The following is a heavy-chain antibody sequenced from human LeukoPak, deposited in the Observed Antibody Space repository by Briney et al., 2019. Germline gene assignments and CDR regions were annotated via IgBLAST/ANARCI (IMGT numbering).Heavy chain of an antibody. D-gene: IGHD5-12*01. J-gene: IGHJ4*02. Sequence: GGSLRLSCVASGFSFNNYAMNWVRQVPGKGLEWVSLIIGSSGTTFYADSVKGRFTISRDKSKSTLYLQMNSLRAEDTAVYYCAKGAYDYIEIAYFDYWGQGSLVTVSS. CDR3: AKGAYDYIEIAYFDY. CDR1: GFSFNNYA. CDR2: IIGSSGTT. V-gene: IGHV3-23*01.